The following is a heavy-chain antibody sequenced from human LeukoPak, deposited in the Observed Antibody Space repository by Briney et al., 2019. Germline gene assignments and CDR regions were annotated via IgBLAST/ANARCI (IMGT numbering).Heavy chain of an antibody. Sequence: ASVKLSCKSSGATFSSYAFSWVRQAPGQGLELMGRIIPIVGIANYAQKFQGRVTITADKSTSTAYMELSSLRSEDTAVYYCARDEPDCGGDCYSDYWGQGTLVTVSS. CDR3: ARDEPDCGGDCYSDY. J-gene: IGHJ4*02. D-gene: IGHD2-21*02. CDR1: GATFSSYA. CDR2: IIPIVGIA. V-gene: IGHV1-69*04.